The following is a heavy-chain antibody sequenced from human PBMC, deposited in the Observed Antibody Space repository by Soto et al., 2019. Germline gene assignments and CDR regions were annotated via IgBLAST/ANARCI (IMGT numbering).Heavy chain of an antibody. CDR3: ARQIRESGGALDV. Sequence: EVQLVQSGAEVKKPGDSLRISCKASGYSFTDNWVAWVRQMPGKGLEWMGTFYPRDSDSRYSPSFEGQVTISADKSTITAYLQWSSLKASDTAIYYCARQIRESGGALDVWGQGTMVTVSS. CDR2: FYPRDSDS. V-gene: IGHV5-51*01. CDR1: GYSFTDNW. D-gene: IGHD3-10*01. J-gene: IGHJ3*01.